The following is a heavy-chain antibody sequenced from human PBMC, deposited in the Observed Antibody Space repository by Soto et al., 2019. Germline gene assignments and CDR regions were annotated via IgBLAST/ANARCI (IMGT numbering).Heavy chain of an antibody. CDR3: ARLVMCSGGSCFGNWFDP. Sequence: HPWGSLRLSCAASGFTFSSYSMNWVRQTPGKGLEWVSYIRSSSSTIYYAVYLQSRLTISRDNAKNSLYLQMNSLRDEDTAVYYCARLVMCSGGSCFGNWFDPWGQGTLVTVSS. CDR1: GFTFSSYS. V-gene: IGHV3-48*02. CDR2: IRSSSSTI. J-gene: IGHJ5*02. D-gene: IGHD2-15*01.